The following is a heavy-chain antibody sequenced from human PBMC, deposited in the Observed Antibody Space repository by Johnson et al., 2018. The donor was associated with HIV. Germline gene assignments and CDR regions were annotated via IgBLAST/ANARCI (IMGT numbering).Heavy chain of an antibody. J-gene: IGHJ3*02. D-gene: IGHD2-2*01. CDR1: GFTFSNAW. CDR2: IKHDGSEE. CDR3: ARVAPAHDAFDI. Sequence: VQLVESGGGLVQPGGSLRLSCAASGFTFSNAWMSWVRQAPGKGLEWVANIKHDGSEEYYVDSVKGRFSISRDNSKNTLYLQMNSLRAEDTAVYYCARVAPAHDAFDIWGQGTLVIVSS. V-gene: IGHV3-7*04.